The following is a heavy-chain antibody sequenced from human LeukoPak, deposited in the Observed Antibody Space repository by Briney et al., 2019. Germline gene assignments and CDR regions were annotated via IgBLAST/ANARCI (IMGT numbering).Heavy chain of an antibody. D-gene: IGHD3-22*01. J-gene: IGHJ4*02. V-gene: IGHV1-2*02. Sequence: ASVKVSCKASGYTFNDYYMHWVRQAPGQGLEWIGRINPDSGGTDYAQKFQGRVTITADKSTSAAYMELSSLRSEDTAVYYCARVDDSSGYHYFDYWGQGTLVTVSS. CDR1: GYTFNDYY. CDR3: ARVDDSSGYHYFDY. CDR2: INPDSGGT.